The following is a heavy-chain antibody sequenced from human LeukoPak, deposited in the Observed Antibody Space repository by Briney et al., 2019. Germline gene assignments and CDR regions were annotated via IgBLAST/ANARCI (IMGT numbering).Heavy chain of an antibody. J-gene: IGHJ5*02. V-gene: IGHV3-48*04. Sequence: PGGSLRLSCVASGLTVSSYSMNWVRQAPGKGLEWVSYISSSSSTIYYADSVKGRFTISRDNAKNSLYLQMNSLRVEDTAVYYCARLGLEVGGPNWFDPWGQGTLVTVSS. CDR1: GLTVSSYS. CDR3: ARLGLEVGGPNWFDP. D-gene: IGHD1-1*01. CDR2: ISSSSSTI.